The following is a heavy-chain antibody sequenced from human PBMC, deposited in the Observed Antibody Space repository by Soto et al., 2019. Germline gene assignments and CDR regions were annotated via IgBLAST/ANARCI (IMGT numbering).Heavy chain of an antibody. CDR1: GFTFSSYS. Sequence: EVQLVESGGGLVKPGGSLRLSCAASGFTFSSYSMNWVRQAPGKGLEWVSSISSSSSYIYYADSVKGRFTISRDNAKNSQYLQMNSLRAEDTAVYYCARDSPDSSGYYAPCDYWGQGTLVTVSS. CDR2: ISSSSSYI. D-gene: IGHD3-22*01. V-gene: IGHV3-21*01. J-gene: IGHJ4*02. CDR3: ARDSPDSSGYYAPCDY.